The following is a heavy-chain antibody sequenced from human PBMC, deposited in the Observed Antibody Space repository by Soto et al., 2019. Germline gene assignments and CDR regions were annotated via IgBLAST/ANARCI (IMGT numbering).Heavy chain of an antibody. CDR1: GYTFTSYG. Sequence: ASVKVSCKASGYTFTSYGISWVRQAPGQGLEWMGWISAYNGNTNYAQKLQGRVTMTTDTSTSTAYMELRSLRSDDTAVYHCARARSSSWYGAFDYWGQGTLVTVSS. CDR3: ARARSSSWYGAFDY. CDR2: ISAYNGNT. D-gene: IGHD6-13*01. J-gene: IGHJ4*02. V-gene: IGHV1-18*01.